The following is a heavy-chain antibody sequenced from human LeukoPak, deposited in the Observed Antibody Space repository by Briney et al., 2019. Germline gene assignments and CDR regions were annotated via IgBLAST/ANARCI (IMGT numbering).Heavy chain of an antibody. CDR3: TRDLGPSRGFDY. J-gene: IGHJ4*02. D-gene: IGHD3-10*01. CDR1: GGSISNYC. Sequence: SETLSLTCTVSGGSISNYCWSWIRQPPGKGLEWIAYIFYTGSTHYNPSLKSRVTISVDTSKNQFSLKLSSVTAADTAVYYCTRDLGPSRGFDYWGRGTLVTVSS. V-gene: IGHV4-59*01. CDR2: IFYTGST.